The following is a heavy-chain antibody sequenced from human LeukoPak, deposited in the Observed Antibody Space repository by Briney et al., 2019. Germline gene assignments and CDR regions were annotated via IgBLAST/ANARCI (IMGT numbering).Heavy chain of an antibody. CDR1: GGSIISSF. CDR2: IYYSGST. D-gene: IGHD6-19*01. J-gene: IGHJ4*02. V-gene: IGHV4-59*12. Sequence: PSETLSLTCTVPGGSIISSFWSWIRQRPGKGLEWIGYIYYSGSTNYNPSLKSRVTISVDTSKNQFSLKLSSVTAADTAVYYCAQEGSDAGGAVAGLYYFDYWGQGTLVTVSS. CDR3: AQEGSDAGGAVAGLYYFDY.